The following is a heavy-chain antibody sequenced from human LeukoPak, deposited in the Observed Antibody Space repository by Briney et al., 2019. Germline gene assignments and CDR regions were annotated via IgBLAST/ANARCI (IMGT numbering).Heavy chain of an antibody. CDR1: GLTFTSYS. CDR2: ISSSSSTI. D-gene: IGHD3-22*01. J-gene: IGHJ4*02. CDR3: ARELYYYEGSCSLRLINFEY. Sequence: GRTLSLSRAASGLTFTSYSMNWVRQAPGTGLEWVSYISSSSSTIYCADAVKGLFTISRDNAKNSLYQQRNSLRGKDTAVHYRARELYYYEGSCSLRLINFEYWGKGSLVTFS. V-gene: IGHV3-48*01.